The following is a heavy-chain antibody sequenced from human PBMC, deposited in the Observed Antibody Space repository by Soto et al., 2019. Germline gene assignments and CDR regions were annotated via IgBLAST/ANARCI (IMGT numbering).Heavy chain of an antibody. CDR2: INTGNGNT. D-gene: IGHD5-12*01. CDR1: GITSTTYA. V-gene: IGHV1-3*04. Sequence: ASVKVSCKASGITSTTYAIHWLRQAPGHGLEWMGWINTGNGNTRYSQRFLGRVSLTTDTSTSTASMDLSSLTSEDTAVYYCARAISGYVTWGQGTLVTVSS. J-gene: IGHJ5*02. CDR3: ARAISGYVT.